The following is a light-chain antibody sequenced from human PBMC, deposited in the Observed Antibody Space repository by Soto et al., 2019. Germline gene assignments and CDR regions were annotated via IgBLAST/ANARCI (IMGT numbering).Light chain of an antibody. CDR2: QAS. Sequence: DIQMTQSPSILSASVGDRVTITCRASQSISTWLAWYQQIPGKAPKALIYQASKLESGVPSRFSGSGSGTEFTLTISSLQPDDFATYYCQQYNTNSYTFGQGTKLEI. CDR1: QSISTW. V-gene: IGKV1-5*03. J-gene: IGKJ2*01. CDR3: QQYNTNSYT.